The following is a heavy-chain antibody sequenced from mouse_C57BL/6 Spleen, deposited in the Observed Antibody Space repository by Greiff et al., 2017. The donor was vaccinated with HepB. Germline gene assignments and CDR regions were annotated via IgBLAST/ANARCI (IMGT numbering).Heavy chain of an antibody. D-gene: IGHD1-1*01. CDR1: GYTFTSYW. J-gene: IGHJ2*01. Sequence: QVQLQQPGAELVRPGSSVKLSCKASGYTFTSYWMDWVKQRPGQGLEWIGNIYPSDSETHYNQKFKDKATLTVDKSSSTAYMQLSSLTSEDSAVYYCARGRFTTVVATNFDYWCQGTTLTVSS. CDR2: IYPSDSET. CDR3: ARGRFTTVVATNFDY. V-gene: IGHV1-61*01.